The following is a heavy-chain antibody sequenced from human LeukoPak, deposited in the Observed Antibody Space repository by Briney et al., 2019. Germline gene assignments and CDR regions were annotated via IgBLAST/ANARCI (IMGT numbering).Heavy chain of an antibody. CDR1: GFTFGDYV. J-gene: IGHJ4*02. V-gene: IGHV3-49*03. CDR2: IRTKAYGGTT. Sequence: PGGSLRLSCTASGFTFGDYVVSWFRQAPGKGLEWVGFIRTKAYGGTTEYAASVKGRFTISRDDSESIAYLQMNSLKTKDTAVYYCTRGSDTIFGVARDGFDSWGQGTLVTVSS. D-gene: IGHD3-3*01. CDR3: TRGSDTIFGVARDGFDS.